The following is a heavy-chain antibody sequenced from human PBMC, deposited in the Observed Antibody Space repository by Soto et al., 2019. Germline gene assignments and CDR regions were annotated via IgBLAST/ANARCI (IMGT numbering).Heavy chain of an antibody. CDR3: ARGDYGERVDY. Sequence: PSETLSLTCTVSGGSISSYYWSWIRQPPGKGLEWIGYIYYSGSTNYNPSLKSRVTISVDTSKNQFSLKLSSVTAADTAVYYCARGDYGERVDYCGQGTLVTVSS. D-gene: IGHD4-17*01. CDR1: GGSISSYY. CDR2: IYYSGST. V-gene: IGHV4-59*01. J-gene: IGHJ4*02.